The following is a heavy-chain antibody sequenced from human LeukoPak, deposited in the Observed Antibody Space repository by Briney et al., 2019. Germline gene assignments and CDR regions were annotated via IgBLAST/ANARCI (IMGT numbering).Heavy chain of an antibody. CDR1: GYTFTDYY. J-gene: IGHJ3*02. V-gene: IGHV1-2*06. Sequence: ASVKVSCRASGYTFTDYYIYWVRQAPGQGLEWMGRINPNNGGTKYTQRFQGRVTVTRDTSISTAYMELSSLRSDDTAVYYRVTHYDSTGYFAFHIWGHGTMVVVSS. CDR2: INPNNGGT. D-gene: IGHD3-22*01. CDR3: VTHYDSTGYFAFHI.